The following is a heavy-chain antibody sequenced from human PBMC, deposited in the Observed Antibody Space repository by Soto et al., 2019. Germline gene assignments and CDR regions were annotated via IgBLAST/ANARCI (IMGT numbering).Heavy chain of an antibody. J-gene: IGHJ5*01. V-gene: IGHV5-10-1*01. CDR1: GYSFTSSW. D-gene: IGHD6-19*01. Sequence: GESLKISCKGSGYSFTSSWISWVRQMPGRGLEWMGRIDPSDSYINYSPSFQGHVTISADKSISTAYLQWSSLKASDTAMYYCARHEQWLAKDNWFDSWGQGTLVTVSS. CDR3: ARHEQWLAKDNWFDS. CDR2: IDPSDSYI.